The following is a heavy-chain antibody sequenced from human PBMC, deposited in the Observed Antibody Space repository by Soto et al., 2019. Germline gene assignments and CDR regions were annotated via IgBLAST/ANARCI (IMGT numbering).Heavy chain of an antibody. Sequence: TSETLSLTCTVSGGSISSYYWSWIRQPPGKGLEWIGYIYYSGSTNYNPSLKSRVTISVDTSKNQFSLKLSSVTAADTAVYYCARGGYCSGGSCYSGYWGQGTLVTVSS. CDR3: ARGGYCSGGSCYSGY. J-gene: IGHJ4*02. D-gene: IGHD2-15*01. CDR1: GGSISSYY. V-gene: IGHV4-59*01. CDR2: IYYSGST.